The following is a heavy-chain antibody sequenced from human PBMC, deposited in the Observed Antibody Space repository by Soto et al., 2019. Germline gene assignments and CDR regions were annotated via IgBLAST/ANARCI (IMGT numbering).Heavy chain of an antibody. CDR1: GFTFSSYA. Sequence: EVQLLESGGGLVQPGGSLRLSCAASGFTFSSYAMSWLRQAPGKGLEWVSSITGSGGNTFYADSVKGRFTISRDNSKNTLFLQMNSVRAEDTALYYCAKAVGSQQFDYWGQGTLVTVSS. CDR3: AKAVGSQQFDY. D-gene: IGHD1-26*01. V-gene: IGHV3-23*01. CDR2: ITGSGGNT. J-gene: IGHJ4*02.